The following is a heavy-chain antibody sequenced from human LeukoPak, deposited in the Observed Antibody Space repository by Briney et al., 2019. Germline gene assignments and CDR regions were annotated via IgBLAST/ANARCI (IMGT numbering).Heavy chain of an antibody. CDR2: ISYDGSNK. J-gene: IGHJ4*02. V-gene: IGHV3-30*18. CDR3: AKDPSYYGDYLPYFDY. CDR1: GFTFSNYG. Sequence: GGSLRLSCAASGFTFSNYGMHWVRQAPGKGLEWVAVISYDGSNKYYADSVKGRFTISRDNSKNTLYLQMNSLRAEDTAVYYCAKDPSYYGDYLPYFDYWGQGTLVTVSS. D-gene: IGHD4-17*01.